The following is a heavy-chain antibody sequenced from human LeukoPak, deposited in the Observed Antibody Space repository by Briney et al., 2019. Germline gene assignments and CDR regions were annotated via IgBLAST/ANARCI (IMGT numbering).Heavy chain of an antibody. D-gene: IGHD5-18*01. CDR3: ARSGYSYGRGGWFDP. CDR2: TNPNSGGT. J-gene: IGHJ5*02. Sequence: ASVKVSCKASGYTFTGYYMHWVRQAPGQGLEWMGWTNPNSGGTNYAQKFQGRVTMTRDTSISTAYMELSRLRSDDTAVYYCARSGYSYGRGGWFDPWGQGTLVTVSS. V-gene: IGHV1-2*02. CDR1: GYTFTGYY.